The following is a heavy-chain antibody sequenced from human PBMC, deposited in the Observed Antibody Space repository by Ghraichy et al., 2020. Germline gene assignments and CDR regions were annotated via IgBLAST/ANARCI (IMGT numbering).Heavy chain of an antibody. CDR3: ARHPLDNWNWFDP. V-gene: IGHV1-2*02. Sequence: ASVKVSCKASGYTFTGYYMHWVRQAPGQGLEWMGWINPNSGGTNYAQKFQGRVTMTRDTSISTAYMELSRLRSDDTAVYYCARHPLDNWNWFDPWGQGTLVTVSS. CDR2: INPNSGGT. CDR1: GYTFTGYY. D-gene: IGHD1-20*01. J-gene: IGHJ5*02.